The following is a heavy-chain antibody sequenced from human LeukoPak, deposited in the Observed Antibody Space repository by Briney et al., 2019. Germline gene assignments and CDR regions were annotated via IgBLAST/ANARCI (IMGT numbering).Heavy chain of an antibody. J-gene: IGHJ4*02. CDR1: GCTFTGYY. D-gene: IGHD3-3*01. Sequence: ASVKVSCKASGCTFTGYYMHWVRQAPGQGLEWMGWINPNSGGTNYAQKFQGRVTMTRDTSISTAYMELSRLRSDDTAVYYCARLLRFLEWFDYWGQGTLVTVSS. CDR3: ARLLRFLEWFDY. CDR2: INPNSGGT. V-gene: IGHV1-2*02.